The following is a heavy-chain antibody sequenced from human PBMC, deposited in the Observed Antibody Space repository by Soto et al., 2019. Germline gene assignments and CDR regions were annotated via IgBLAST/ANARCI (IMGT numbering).Heavy chain of an antibody. J-gene: IGHJ5*02. D-gene: IGHD3-10*01. CDR3: ARDRTGEDPGGWFDP. CDR2: ISNDESNK. CDR1: GFTFSSYA. V-gene: IGHV3-30-3*01. Sequence: QVQLVESGGGVVQAGRSLRLSCAASGFTFSSYAMHWVRQAPGKGLEWVAVISNDESNKYYADSVKGRFTISRDNSKNTLYLQMTSLRDEDTAVYYCARDRTGEDPGGWFDPWGQGTLVTVSS.